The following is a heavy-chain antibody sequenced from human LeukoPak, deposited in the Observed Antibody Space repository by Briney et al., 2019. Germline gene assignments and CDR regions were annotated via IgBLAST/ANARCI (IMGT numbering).Heavy chain of an antibody. CDR3: AREYCSGGSCPVDN. CDR1: GGSISSGGYY. Sequence: SQTLSLTCTVSGGSISSGGYYWSWIRQHPGKGLEWIGYIYYSGSTYYNPSLKSRVTISVDTSKNQFSLKLSSVTAADTAVYYCAREYCSGGSCPVDNWGQGTLVTVSS. V-gene: IGHV4-31*03. J-gene: IGHJ4*02. CDR2: IYYSGST. D-gene: IGHD2-15*01.